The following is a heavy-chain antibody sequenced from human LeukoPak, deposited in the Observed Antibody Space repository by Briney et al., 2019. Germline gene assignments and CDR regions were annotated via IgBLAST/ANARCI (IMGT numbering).Heavy chain of an antibody. Sequence: GGSLGLSCAASGFTFSSYAMSWVRQAPGKGLEWVSGISGSGDNTYYADSVKGRFTISRDNSKSTLYVQVNSLGTEDTAAYYCAKGSYYDSSGSFYFDYWGQGTLVTVSS. CDR3: AKGSYYDSSGSFYFDY. CDR1: GFTFSSYA. V-gene: IGHV3-23*01. D-gene: IGHD3-22*01. CDR2: ISGSGDNT. J-gene: IGHJ4*02.